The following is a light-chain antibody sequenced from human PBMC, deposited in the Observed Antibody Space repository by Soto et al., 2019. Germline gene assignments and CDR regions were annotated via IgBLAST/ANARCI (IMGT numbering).Light chain of an antibody. CDR2: DVA. J-gene: IGLJ2*01. CDR3: SSYRSRSTVV. CDR1: SNDVGGYNY. V-gene: IGLV2-14*03. Sequence: QSALTQPASVSGSPGQSITISCTGTSNDVGGYNYVSWYQHHPGKAPKLMSYDVANRPSGVSNRFSGSKSGNTASLTISGLQAEDEADYYCSSYRSRSTVVFGGGTKVTVL.